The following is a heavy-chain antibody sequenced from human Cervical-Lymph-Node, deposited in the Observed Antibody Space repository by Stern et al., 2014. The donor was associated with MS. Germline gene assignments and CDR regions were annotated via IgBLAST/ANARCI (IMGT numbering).Heavy chain of an antibody. CDR3: TARTVAGADF. CDR2: IFPGDSDT. V-gene: IGHV5-51*01. CDR1: GYNFAKYW. J-gene: IGHJ4*02. Sequence: VQLGQSGAEVNKPGESLKISCKPSGYNFAKYWIGWVRQLPGKGLEWLGIIFPGDSDTRYSPSCQGQVAITADRSSGTAYLQWSSLEASATAIYYCTARTVAGADFWGQGTLVTVSS. D-gene: IGHD6-19*01.